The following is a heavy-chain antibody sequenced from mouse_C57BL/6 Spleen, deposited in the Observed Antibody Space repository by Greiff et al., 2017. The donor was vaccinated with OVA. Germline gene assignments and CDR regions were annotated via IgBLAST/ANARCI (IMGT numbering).Heavy chain of an antibody. D-gene: IGHD2-14*01. V-gene: IGHV1-80*01. CDR2: IYPGDGDT. J-gene: IGHJ3*01. CDR1: GYAFSSYW. CDR3: ARGRSYDGGVAY. Sequence: VQLQQSGAELVKPGASVKISCKASGYAFSSYWMNWVKQRPGKGLEWIGQIYPGDGDTNYNGKFKGKATLTADKSSSTAYMQLSSRTSEDSAVYFCARGRSYDGGVAYWGQGTLVTVSA.